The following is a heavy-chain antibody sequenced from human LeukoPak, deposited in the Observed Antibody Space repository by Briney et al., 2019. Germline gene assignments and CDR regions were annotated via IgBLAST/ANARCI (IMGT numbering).Heavy chain of an antibody. D-gene: IGHD6-19*01. J-gene: IGHJ3*01. V-gene: IGHV4-38-2*02. CDR2: IYHSGRT. CDR3: ASPPWYSSGPCF. CDR1: GYSISSGDY. Sequence: SETLSLTCTVSGYSISSGDYWGWIRQPPGKGLEWIGSIYHSGRTYYNPSLKSRVTTSVDTSKNQFSLKLSSVTAADTAVYYCASPPWYSSGPCFWGQGTMVTVSS.